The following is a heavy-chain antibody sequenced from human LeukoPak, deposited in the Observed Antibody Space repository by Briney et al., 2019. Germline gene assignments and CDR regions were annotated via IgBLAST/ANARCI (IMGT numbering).Heavy chain of an antibody. V-gene: IGHV3-30-3*01. Sequence: GGSLRLSSAASGFTFSSYAVHWVRQALGKGLEWVAVISYDGSNKYYADSVKGRFTISRDNSKNTLYLQMNSLRAEDTAVYYCASRHYGDYFQFDYWGQGTLVTVSS. CDR1: GFTFSSYA. J-gene: IGHJ4*02. D-gene: IGHD4-17*01. CDR3: ASRHYGDYFQFDY. CDR2: ISYDGSNK.